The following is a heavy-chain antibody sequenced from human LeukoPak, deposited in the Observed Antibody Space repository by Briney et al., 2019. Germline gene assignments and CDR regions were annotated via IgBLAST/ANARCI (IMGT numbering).Heavy chain of an antibody. Sequence: PSETLSLTCTVSGGSISSYYWSWIRQPPGKGLEWIGYIYYSGSTNYNPSLRSRVTISVDTSKNQFSLKLSSVTAADTAVYYCASSFYDSSGYPLRGSFDYWGQGTLVTVSS. D-gene: IGHD3-22*01. V-gene: IGHV4-59*12. CDR3: ASSFYDSSGYPLRGSFDY. CDR1: GGSISSYY. CDR2: IYYSGST. J-gene: IGHJ4*02.